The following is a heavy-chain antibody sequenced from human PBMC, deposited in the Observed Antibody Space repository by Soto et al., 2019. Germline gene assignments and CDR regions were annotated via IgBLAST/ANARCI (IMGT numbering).Heavy chain of an antibody. D-gene: IGHD1-26*01. CDR2: IIPIFGTA. J-gene: IGHJ4*02. CDR1: GGTFSSYA. V-gene: IGHV1-69*13. Sequence: GASVKVSCKASGGTFSSYAISWVRQAPGQGLEWMGGIIPIFGTANYAQKFQGRVTITADESTSTAYMELSSLRSEDTAVYYCARDRKELRGGFDYWGQGTLVTVSS. CDR3: ARDRKELRGGFDY.